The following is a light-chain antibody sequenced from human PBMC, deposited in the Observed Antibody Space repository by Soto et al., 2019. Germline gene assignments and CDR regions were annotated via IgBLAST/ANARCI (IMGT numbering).Light chain of an antibody. CDR2: GAF. CDR1: QSVSSN. J-gene: IGKJ1*01. V-gene: IGKV3-15*01. Sequence: EIVVTQSPGTLSLSPGERATLSCRASQSVSSNLAWYQQKPGQAPSLLIYGAFTRATGIPARFSGTGSGTEFTLTISSLQSEDFALYYCQQYNDWPLPFGQGTKVDIK. CDR3: QQYNDWPLP.